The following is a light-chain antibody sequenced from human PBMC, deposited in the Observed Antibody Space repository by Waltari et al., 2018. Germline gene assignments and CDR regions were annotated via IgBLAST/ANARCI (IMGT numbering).Light chain of an antibody. V-gene: IGLV2-23*02. J-gene: IGLJ2*01. CDR2: EVN. CDR3: CAYGGDNTLI. Sequence: ALTQPASVSGSPTQSITIPCTGIDSDIGKFDLVSWYQKQPGRPPRLLIYEVNKLPSGTSDRFSGSKAGNTASLTISELRSEDEADYFCCAYGGDNTLIVGGGTKLTVL. CDR1: DSDIGKFDL.